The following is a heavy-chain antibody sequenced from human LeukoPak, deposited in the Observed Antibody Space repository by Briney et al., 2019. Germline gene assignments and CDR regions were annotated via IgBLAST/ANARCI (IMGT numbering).Heavy chain of an antibody. D-gene: IGHD2-2*01. V-gene: IGHV3-21*01. CDR3: ARAPHGYCSSTSCLDHCFDY. Sequence: GGSLRLSCAASGFTFSSYSMNWVRQAPGKGLEWVSSISSSSSYIYYADSVKGRFTISRDNAKNSLYLQMNSLRAEDTAVYYCARAPHGYCSSTSCLDHCFDYWGQGTLVTVSS. CDR1: GFTFSSYS. J-gene: IGHJ4*02. CDR2: ISSSSSYI.